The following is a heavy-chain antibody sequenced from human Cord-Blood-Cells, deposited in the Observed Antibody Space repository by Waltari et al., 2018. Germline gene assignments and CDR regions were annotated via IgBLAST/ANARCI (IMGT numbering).Heavy chain of an antibody. D-gene: IGHD2-2*02. CDR2: IYSGGST. CDR1: GFHVSSNY. Sequence: EVPLVETGGGLIQPGGSLRLSCAAAGFHVSSNYMIWAPPAPGKGLEWVSVIYSGGSTYYADSVKGRFTISRDNSKNTLYLQMNSLRAEDTAVYYCARDPDYCSSTSCYTSWGQGTLVTVSS. V-gene: IGHV3-53*02. CDR3: ARDPDYCSSTSCYTS. J-gene: IGHJ5*02.